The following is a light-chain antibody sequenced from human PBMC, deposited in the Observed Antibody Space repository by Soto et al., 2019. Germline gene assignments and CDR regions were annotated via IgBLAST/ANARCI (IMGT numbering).Light chain of an antibody. V-gene: IGLV2-14*01. CDR2: DVS. CDR1: SSDVGGYNY. Sequence: QSVLTQPASVSGSPGQSITISCTGTSSDVGGYNYVSWYQQHPGKAPKLMIYDVSNRPSGVSNRFSGSKSGNTASLTISGLQAEDEADYYCSSYTSSSPDVFGTGTKATVL. CDR3: SSYTSSSPDV. J-gene: IGLJ1*01.